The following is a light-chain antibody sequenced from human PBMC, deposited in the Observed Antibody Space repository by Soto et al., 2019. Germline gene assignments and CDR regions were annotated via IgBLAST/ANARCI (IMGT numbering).Light chain of an antibody. CDR3: SSYTSSSTLYV. J-gene: IGLJ1*01. CDR1: SSDVGGYNY. CDR2: DVS. V-gene: IGLV2-14*01. Sequence: QSALTQPASVSGSPGQSITISCTGTSSDVGGYNYVSWYQQHPGKAPKLMIYDVSNRPSGVSNRFSGSKSGNTASLTISGLQAEAESYYYCSSYTSSSTLYVFGPGTKVTVL.